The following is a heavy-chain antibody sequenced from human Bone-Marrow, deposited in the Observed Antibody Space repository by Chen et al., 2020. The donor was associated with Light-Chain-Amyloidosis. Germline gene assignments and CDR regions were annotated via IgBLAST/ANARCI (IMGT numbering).Heavy chain of an antibody. J-gene: IGHJ5*02. Sequence: EVQLLESGGGLVRPGGSLRLSCAASGFSFNDYAMSWVRQAPGKGLEWVSDISDSGGNTNYADSVKGRFTISRDNSKNTLYLDMNSLRVDDTALYYCARDTYYYDNIDYYSWFDPWGQGTLVTASS. CDR2: ISDSGGNT. CDR1: GFSFNDYA. V-gene: IGHV3-23*01. D-gene: IGHD3-22*01. CDR3: ARDTYYYDNIDYYSWFDP.